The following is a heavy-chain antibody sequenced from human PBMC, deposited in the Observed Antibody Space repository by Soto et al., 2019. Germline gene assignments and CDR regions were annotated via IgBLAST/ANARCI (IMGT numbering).Heavy chain of an antibody. Sequence: SETLSLTCAVYGGSFSGYYWSWIRQPPGKGLEWIGEINHSGSTNYNPSLKSRVTISVDTSKNQFSLKLSSVTAADTAVYYCARGRRLGSGSYQAFFSIDYWGQGTLVTVSS. V-gene: IGHV4-34*01. CDR1: GGSFSGYY. J-gene: IGHJ4*02. CDR3: ARGRRLGSGSYQAFFSIDY. CDR2: INHSGST. D-gene: IGHD3-10*01.